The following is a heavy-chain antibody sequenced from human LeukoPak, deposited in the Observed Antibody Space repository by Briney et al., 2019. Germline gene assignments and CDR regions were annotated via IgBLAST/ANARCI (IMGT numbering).Heavy chain of an antibody. CDR1: GYTFTGYY. CDR3: VRDVSSWLLPDY. D-gene: IGHD6-13*01. Sequence: GASVKVSCKASGYTFTGYYMHWVRQAPGQGLEWMGWINPNSGGTNYAQKFQGRVTMTRDTSISTAYMELSRLGSDDTAVYYCVRDVSSWLLPDYWGQGTLVTVSS. J-gene: IGHJ4*02. CDR2: INPNSGGT. V-gene: IGHV1-2*02.